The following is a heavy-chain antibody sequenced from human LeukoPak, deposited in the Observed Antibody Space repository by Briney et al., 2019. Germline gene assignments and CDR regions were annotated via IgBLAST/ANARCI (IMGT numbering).Heavy chain of an antibody. V-gene: IGHV1-69*05. Sequence: SVKVSCKASGGTFSSYTISWVRQAPGQGLEWMGGIIPIFGTANYAQKFQGRVTITTDESTSTAYMELSSLRSEDTAVYYCAHAGGDILYNWFDPWGQGTLVTVSS. D-gene: IGHD3-9*01. CDR3: AHAGGDILYNWFDP. CDR1: GGTFSSYT. CDR2: IIPIFGTA. J-gene: IGHJ5*02.